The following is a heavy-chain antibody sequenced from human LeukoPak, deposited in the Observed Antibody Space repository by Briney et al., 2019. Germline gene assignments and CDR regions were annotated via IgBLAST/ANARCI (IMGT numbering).Heavy chain of an antibody. V-gene: IGHV1-3*01. CDR1: GYTFTSYA. D-gene: IGHD3-3*01. J-gene: IGHJ4*02. CDR3: ARVAYWSGYYAY. Sequence: ASVKVSCKASGYTFTSYAMHWVRQAPGQRLEWMGWINAGNGNTKCSQKFQGRVTITRDTSASTAYMELSSLRSEDTAVYYCARVAYWSGYYAYWGQGTLVTVSS. CDR2: INAGNGNT.